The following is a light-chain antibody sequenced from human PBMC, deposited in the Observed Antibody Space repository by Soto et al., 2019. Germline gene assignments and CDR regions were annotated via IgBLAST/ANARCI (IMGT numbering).Light chain of an antibody. V-gene: IGKV3-15*01. CDR1: QSVSSN. J-gene: IGKJ1*01. Sequence: EIVMTQSPATLSVSPGERATLSCRASQSVSSNLAGYQQKPGQAPRLLIYGASTRATGIPARFSGSGSGTEFTLTISSRQSEDFAVYYCQQYNNWPQTFGQGTKGEIK. CDR2: GAS. CDR3: QQYNNWPQT.